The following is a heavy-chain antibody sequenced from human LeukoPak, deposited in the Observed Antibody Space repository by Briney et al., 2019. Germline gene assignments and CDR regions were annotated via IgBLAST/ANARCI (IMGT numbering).Heavy chain of an antibody. D-gene: IGHD3-3*01. CDR1: GGSISGYY. CDR2: IYYSGST. CDR3: AVDFGSHRVVY. V-gene: IGHV4-59*08. J-gene: IGHJ4*01. Sequence: SETLSLTCTVSGGSISGYYWSWIRQPPGKGLEWIGYIYYSGSTKYNPSLKSRVTISLDTSKNQFSLKLYSVTAADTAVYYCAVDFGSHRVVYWGQGSLVNVSS.